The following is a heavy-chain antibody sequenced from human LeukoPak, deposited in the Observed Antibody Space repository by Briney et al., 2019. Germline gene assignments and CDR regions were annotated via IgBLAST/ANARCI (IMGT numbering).Heavy chain of an antibody. J-gene: IGHJ4*02. Sequence: PGRSLRLSCAASGFTFSSYWMHWVRQAPGKGLVWVSQINSDGSSTTYADSVKGRFTISRDNAKNTLYLQMNSLRVEDTAVYYCARTQGFWGQGTLVTVSS. CDR3: ARTQGF. CDR2: INSDGSST. V-gene: IGHV3-74*01. CDR1: GFTFSSYW.